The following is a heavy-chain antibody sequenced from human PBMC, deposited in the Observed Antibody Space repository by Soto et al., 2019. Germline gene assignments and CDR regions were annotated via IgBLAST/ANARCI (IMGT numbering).Heavy chain of an antibody. CDR2: ISAYNGNT. CDR1: GYTFTSYG. J-gene: IGHJ3*02. V-gene: IGHV1-18*01. CDR3: ASWDGYSGYDLAFDI. D-gene: IGHD5-12*01. Sequence: SLKVSCNASGYTFTSYGISWVLQAPGQGLEWMGWISAYNGNTNYAQKLQGRVTMTTDTSTSTAYMELRSLRSDDTAVYCCASWDGYSGYDLAFDIWGQGTMVTVSS.